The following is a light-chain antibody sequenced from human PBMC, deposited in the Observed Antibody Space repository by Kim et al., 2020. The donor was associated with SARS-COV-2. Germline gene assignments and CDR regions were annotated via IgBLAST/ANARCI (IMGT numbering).Light chain of an antibody. CDR3: NSRDNSATPVV. Sequence: AVGQTATITCQGDSIGKYYVSWYQQKPGQAPILVIYSNNNRPSGSPDRFSGSTSGNTASLTITGAQAEDEADYYCNSRDNSATPVVFGGGTQLTVL. V-gene: IGLV3-19*01. J-gene: IGLJ2*01. CDR2: SNN. CDR1: SIGKYY.